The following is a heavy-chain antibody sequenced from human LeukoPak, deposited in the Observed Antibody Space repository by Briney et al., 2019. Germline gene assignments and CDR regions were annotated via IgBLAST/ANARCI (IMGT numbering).Heavy chain of an antibody. CDR1: GGSISSSSYY. CDR2: INHSGST. J-gene: IGHJ4*02. CDR3: ARGSAFDY. V-gene: IGHV4-39*07. Sequence: SETLSLTCTVSGGSISSSSYYWSWIRQPPGKGLEWIGEINHSGSTNYNPSLKSRVTISVDTSKNQFSLKLSSVTAADTAVYYCARGSAFDYWGQGTLVTVSS.